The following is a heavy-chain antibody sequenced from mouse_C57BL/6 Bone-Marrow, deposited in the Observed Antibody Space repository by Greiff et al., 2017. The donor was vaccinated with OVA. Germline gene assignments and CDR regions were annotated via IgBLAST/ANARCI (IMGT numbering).Heavy chain of an antibody. Sequence: EVQLQQSGTVLARPGASVKMSCKTSGYTFTSYWMHWVKQRPGQGLEWIGAIYPGNSDTSYNQKFKGKAKLTAVTSASTAYMELSSLTNEDSAVYYCTRSPYYYGSSYGYAMDYWGQGTSVTVSS. CDR1: GYTFTSYW. D-gene: IGHD1-1*01. J-gene: IGHJ4*01. CDR2: IYPGNSDT. CDR3: TRSPYYYGSSYGYAMDY. V-gene: IGHV1-5*01.